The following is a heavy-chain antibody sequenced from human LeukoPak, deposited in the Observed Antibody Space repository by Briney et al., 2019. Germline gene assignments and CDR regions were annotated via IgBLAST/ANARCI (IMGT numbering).Heavy chain of an antibody. CDR1: GFTFSSYT. Sequence: QPGRSLRLSCAASGFTFSSYTMHWVRQAPGKGLEWVALISYDGINKYYADSVKGRFTISRDNSKNTLYLQMNSLRAEDMALYYCAKDKSGSYYGRYFDYWGQGTLVTVSS. CDR2: ISYDGINK. CDR3: AKDKSGSYYGRYFDY. D-gene: IGHD1-26*01. J-gene: IGHJ4*02. V-gene: IGHV3-30*04.